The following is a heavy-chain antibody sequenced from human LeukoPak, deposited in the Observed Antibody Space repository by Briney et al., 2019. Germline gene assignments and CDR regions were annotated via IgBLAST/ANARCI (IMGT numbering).Heavy chain of an antibody. J-gene: IGHJ6*02. CDR2: IFFDGST. V-gene: IGHV4-39*07. D-gene: IGHD6-6*01. CDR3: ARESRYSSSPYYYYGMDV. Sequence: SETLSLTCTVSGVSITNSAYYWGWIRQSPGKGLEWVATIFFDGSTYYNPSLKSRVTISVDTSKNQFSLKLSSVTAADTAVYYCARESRYSSSPYYYYGMDVWGQGTTVTVSS. CDR1: GVSITNSAYY.